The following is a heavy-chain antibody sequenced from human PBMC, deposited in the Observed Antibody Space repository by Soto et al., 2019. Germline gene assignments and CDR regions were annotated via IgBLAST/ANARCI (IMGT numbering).Heavy chain of an antibody. CDR1: RNTFTGYG. J-gene: IGHJ5*02. V-gene: IGHV1-18*04. Sequence: QVQLMQSGAEVKKPGASVKVSCKASRNTFTGYGISWVRQAPVQGLEWMGWISAYNGNTNDAQKLQGRVTMTTDSSMRTAYMELRSLRSDDTAVYYCAISGGGGAAFNWFDHWGQGTLVTVSS. D-gene: IGHD3-16*01. CDR3: AISGGGGAAFNWFDH. CDR2: ISAYNGNT.